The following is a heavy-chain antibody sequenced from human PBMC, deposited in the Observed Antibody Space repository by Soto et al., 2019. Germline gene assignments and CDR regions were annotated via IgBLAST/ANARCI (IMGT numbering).Heavy chain of an antibody. J-gene: IGHJ5*02. V-gene: IGHV1-46*03. Sequence: GASVKVSCKASGGTFSSYSISWVRQAPGQGLEWMGIINPSGGSTSYAQKFQGRVTMTRDTSTSTVYMELSSLRSEDTAVYYCARSSPWFDPWGQGTLVTVSS. CDR3: ARSSPWFDP. CDR1: GGTFSSYS. CDR2: INPSGGST.